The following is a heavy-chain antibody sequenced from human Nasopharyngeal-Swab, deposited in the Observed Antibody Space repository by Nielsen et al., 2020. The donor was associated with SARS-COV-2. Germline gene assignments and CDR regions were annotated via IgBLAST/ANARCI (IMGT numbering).Heavy chain of an antibody. D-gene: IGHD2-2*01. J-gene: IGHJ6*02. CDR1: GFTVSSNY. V-gene: IGHV3-53*01. CDR2: IYSGGST. Sequence: GGSLRLSCAASGFTVSSNYMSWVRQAPGKGLEWVSVIYSGGSTYYADSVKGRFTISRDNAKNSLYLQMNSLRAEDTAVYYCARDSRVVVPAALYYYYGMDVWGQGTTVTVSS. CDR3: ARDSRVVVPAALYYYYGMDV.